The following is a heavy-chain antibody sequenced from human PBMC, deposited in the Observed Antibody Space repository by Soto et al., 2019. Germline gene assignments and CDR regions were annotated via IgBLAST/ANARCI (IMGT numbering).Heavy chain of an antibody. Sequence: QVQLVQSGAEVKKPGASVKVSCKASGYTFTSYGISWVRQAPGQGLEWMGWINAYNGNTNYAQKLQGRVTMTTDTSTSTAYMELRSLRFDDTAVYYCARVLESSSSSYYFDYWGQGTLVTVSS. CDR2: INAYNGNT. CDR3: ARVLESSSSSYYFDY. CDR1: GYTFTSYG. D-gene: IGHD6-6*01. J-gene: IGHJ4*02. V-gene: IGHV1-18*01.